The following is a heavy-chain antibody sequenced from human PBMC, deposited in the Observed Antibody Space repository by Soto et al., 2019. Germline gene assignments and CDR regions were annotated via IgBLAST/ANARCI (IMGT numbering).Heavy chain of an antibody. J-gene: IGHJ5*02. CDR3: ARGAYCTNGVCPEHNWFDP. D-gene: IGHD2-8*01. Sequence: SETLSLTCAVYGGSFSGYYWSWIRQPPGKGLEWIGEINHSGSTNYNPSLKSRVTISVDTSKNQFSLKLSSVTAADTAVYYCARGAYCTNGVCPEHNWFDPWGQGTLVTSPQ. CDR1: GGSFSGYY. V-gene: IGHV4-34*01. CDR2: INHSGST.